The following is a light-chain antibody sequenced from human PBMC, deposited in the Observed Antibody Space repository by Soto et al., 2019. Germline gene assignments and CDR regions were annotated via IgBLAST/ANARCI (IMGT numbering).Light chain of an antibody. CDR1: QSLLHRNGYNY. V-gene: IGKV2-28*01. J-gene: IGKJ4*01. CDR3: MQALQTPT. Sequence: DIVMTQSPLSLPVTPGEPASISCRSSQSLLHRNGYNYLDWYLQKPGQSPQLLIYLGSNRASGVPHRFSGSGSGTDFTLQISRVEAEDVGVYYCMQALQTPTFGGGTKVEIK. CDR2: LGS.